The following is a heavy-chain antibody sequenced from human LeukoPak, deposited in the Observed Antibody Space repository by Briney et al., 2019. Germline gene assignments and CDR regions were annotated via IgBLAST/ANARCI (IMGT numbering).Heavy chain of an antibody. J-gene: IGHJ4*02. CDR1: GGSISSFY. CDR2: IYYRGST. Sequence: SETLSLTCTVSGGSISSFYWNWLRQPPGKGLEWIGYIYYRGSTNYSPSLKSRVTMTVDTSKSQFSLKLRSVTAADTAVYYCATGDRVYEVWGQGTLATVSS. CDR3: ATGDRVYEV. D-gene: IGHD6-6*01. V-gene: IGHV4-59*01.